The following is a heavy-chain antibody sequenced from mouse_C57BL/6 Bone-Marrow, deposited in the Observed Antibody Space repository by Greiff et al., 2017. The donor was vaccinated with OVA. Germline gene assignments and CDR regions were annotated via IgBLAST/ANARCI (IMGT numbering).Heavy chain of an antibody. Sequence: QVQLQQPGAELVRPGTSVKLSCKASGYTFTSYWMHWVKQRPGQGLEWIGVIDPSDSYTNYNQKFKGKATLTVDTSSSTAYMQLSSLTSEDSAVYYCARPPCYDYYVYYFDYWGQGTTLTVAS. J-gene: IGHJ2*01. D-gene: IGHD2-4*01. CDR3: ARPPCYDYYVYYFDY. CDR2: IDPSDSYT. CDR1: GYTFTSYW. V-gene: IGHV1-59*01.